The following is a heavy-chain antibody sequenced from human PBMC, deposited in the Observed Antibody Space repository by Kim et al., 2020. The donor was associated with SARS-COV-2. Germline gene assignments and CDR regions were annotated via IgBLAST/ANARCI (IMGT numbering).Heavy chain of an antibody. Sequence: SETLSLTCTVSGGSISSGGYYWSWIRQHPGKGLEWIGYIYYSGSTYYNPSLKSRVTISVDTSKNQFSLKLSSVTAADTAVYYCAGESFKYYYYGMDVWGQGTTVTVSS. CDR1: GGSISSGGYY. V-gene: IGHV4-31*03. CDR2: IYYSGST. CDR3: AGESFKYYYYGMDV. J-gene: IGHJ6*02.